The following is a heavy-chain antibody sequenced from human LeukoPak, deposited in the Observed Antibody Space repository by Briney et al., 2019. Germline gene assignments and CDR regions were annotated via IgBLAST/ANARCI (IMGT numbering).Heavy chain of an antibody. D-gene: IGHD3-22*01. CDR2: ISAYNGNT. CDR3: ARDRYYDSSGYYSEYYFDY. Sequence: ASVKVSCKASGYTFTSYGISWVRQAPGQGFEWMGWISAYNGNTNYAQKLQGRVTMTTDTSTSTAYMELRSLRSDDTAVYYCARDRYYDSSGYYSEYYFDYWGQGTLVTVAS. V-gene: IGHV1-18*01. CDR1: GYTFTSYG. J-gene: IGHJ4*02.